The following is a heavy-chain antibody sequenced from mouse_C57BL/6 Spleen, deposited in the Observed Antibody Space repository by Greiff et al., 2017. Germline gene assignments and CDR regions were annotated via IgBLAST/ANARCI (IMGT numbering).Heavy chain of an antibody. Sequence: DVKLVESGGGLVQPGGSLKLSCAASGFTFSDYYMYWVRQTPEKRLEWVAYISNGGGSTYYPDTVKGRFTISRDNAKNTLYLQMSRLKSEDTAMYYCARLGDGYGKDYWGQGTSVTVSS. D-gene: IGHD2-2*01. CDR1: GFTFSDYY. J-gene: IGHJ4*01. V-gene: IGHV5-12*01. CDR2: ISNGGGST. CDR3: ARLGDGYGKDY.